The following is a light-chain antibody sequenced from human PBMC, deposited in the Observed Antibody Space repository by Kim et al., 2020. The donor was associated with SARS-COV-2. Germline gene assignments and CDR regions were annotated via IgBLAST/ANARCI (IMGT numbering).Light chain of an antibody. CDR1: QSVSSN. CDR3: QQYNKWMYT. J-gene: IGKJ2*01. Sequence: SVSPGERASLSCRASQSVSSNLAWYQQKPGQAPRLVIYGASTRATGFPARFSGSVSGAEFTLTISNLQPEDCAVYYCQQYNKWMYTFGQGTKLDI. V-gene: IGKV3D-15*01. CDR2: GAS.